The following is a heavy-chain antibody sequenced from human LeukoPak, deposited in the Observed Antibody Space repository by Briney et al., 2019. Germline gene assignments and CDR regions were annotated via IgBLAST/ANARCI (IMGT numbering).Heavy chain of an antibody. V-gene: IGHV3-7*01. CDR1: GFTFSSYW. D-gene: IGHD3-22*01. Sequence: PGGSLRLSCAASGFTFSSYWMSWVRQAPGKELEWVANIKQDGSEKYYVDSVKGRFTISRDNAKNSLYLQMNSLRAEDTAVYYCASGYDSPTFDYWGQGTLVTVSS. J-gene: IGHJ4*02. CDR3: ASGYDSPTFDY. CDR2: IKQDGSEK.